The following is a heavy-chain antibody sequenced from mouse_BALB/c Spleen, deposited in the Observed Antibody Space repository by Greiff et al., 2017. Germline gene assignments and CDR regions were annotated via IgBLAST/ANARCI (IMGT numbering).Heavy chain of an antibody. CDR3: AREGVYYYGSRYFDV. V-gene: IGHV4-1*02. CDR2: INPDSSTI. J-gene: IGHJ1*01. CDR1: GFDFSRYW. Sequence: EVQGVESGGGLVQPGGSLKLSCAASGFDFSRYWMSWVRQAPGKGLEWIGEINPDSSTINYTPSLKDKFIISRDNAKNTLYLQMSKVRSEDTALYYCAREGVYYYGSRYFDVWGAGTTVTVSS. D-gene: IGHD1-1*01.